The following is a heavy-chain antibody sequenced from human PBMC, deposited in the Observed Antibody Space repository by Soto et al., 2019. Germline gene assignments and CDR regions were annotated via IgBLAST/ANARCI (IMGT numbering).Heavy chain of an antibody. CDR2: VRAYNGTT. V-gene: IGHV1-18*01. J-gene: IGHJ6*02. CDR1: GYTFTSYG. CDR3: ARTLRFLEWLLTLYGGMDV. Sequence: QVQLVQSGADVKKPGASVKVSCKASGYTFTSYGISWVRQAPGQGLGWMGWVRAYNGTTNYAQKHQGRVTMTTDTSTSTAYMELRSLRSDDTAVYYCARTLRFLEWLLTLYGGMDVWGQGTTVTVSS. D-gene: IGHD3-3*01.